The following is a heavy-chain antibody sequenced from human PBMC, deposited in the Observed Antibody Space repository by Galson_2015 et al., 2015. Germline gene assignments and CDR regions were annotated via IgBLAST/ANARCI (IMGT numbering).Heavy chain of an antibody. CDR1: GFTVSSNY. D-gene: IGHD1-14*01. CDR2: IYTSGTT. V-gene: IGHV3-53*01. CDR3: ARDSPPEDAFDI. Sequence: SLRLSCAASGFTVSSNYMNWVRQVPGKGLEWVSVIYTSGTTYYADSVKDRFTISRDNSKNTLYLQMNSLRADDTAVYYCARDSPPEDAFDIWGQGTMVTVSS. J-gene: IGHJ3*02.